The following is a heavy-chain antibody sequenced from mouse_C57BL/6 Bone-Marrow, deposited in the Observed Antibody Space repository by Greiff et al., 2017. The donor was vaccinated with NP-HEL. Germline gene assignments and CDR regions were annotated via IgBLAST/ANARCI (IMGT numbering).Heavy chain of an antibody. CDR3: ERWGIYDGYYYYAMDY. J-gene: IGHJ4*01. CDR1: GYSITSDY. D-gene: IGHD2-3*01. CDR2: ISYSGST. Sequence: EVMLVESGPGLAKPSQTLSLTCSVTGYSITSDYWNWIRKFPGNKLEYMGYISYSGSTYYNPSLKSRISITRDTSKNQYYLQLNSVPTEDTATYYGERWGIYDGYYYYAMDYWGQGTSVTVSS. V-gene: IGHV3-8*01.